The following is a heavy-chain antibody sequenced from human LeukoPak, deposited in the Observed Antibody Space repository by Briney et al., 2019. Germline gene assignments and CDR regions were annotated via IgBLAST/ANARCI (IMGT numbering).Heavy chain of an antibody. J-gene: IGHJ6*02. D-gene: IGHD3-10*01. CDR3: ARNRQYYYGSGSYPVYYYGMDV. CDR1: GFTFSSYS. Sequence: GGSLRLSCAASGFTFSSYSMNWVRQAPGKGLEWVSSISSSSSYIYYADSVKGRFTISRDNAKNSLYLQMNGLRAEDTAVYYCARNRQYYYGSGSYPVYYYGMDVWGQGTTVTVSS. CDR2: ISSSSSYI. V-gene: IGHV3-21*01.